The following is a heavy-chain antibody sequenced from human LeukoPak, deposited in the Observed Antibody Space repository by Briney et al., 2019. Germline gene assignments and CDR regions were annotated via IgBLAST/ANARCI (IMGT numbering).Heavy chain of an antibody. CDR2: ISSTSSTI. J-gene: IGHJ4*02. Sequence: GGSLRLSCAASGFTFSTYTMSWVRQAPGKGLEWVSHISSTSSTINYADSVKGRFTISRDNAKNSLYLQMNSLRDEDTALYFCARSWTYDYWGQGTLVTVSS. CDR3: ARSWTYDY. V-gene: IGHV3-48*02. CDR1: GFTFSTYT. D-gene: IGHD3/OR15-3a*01.